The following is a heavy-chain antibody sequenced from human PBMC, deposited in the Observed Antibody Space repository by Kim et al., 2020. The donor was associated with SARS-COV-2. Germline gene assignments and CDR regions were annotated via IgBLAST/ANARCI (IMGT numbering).Heavy chain of an antibody. D-gene: IGHD1-26*01. CDR3: VRVVGATGYYFDY. J-gene: IGHJ4*02. CDR2: IDRRSDNI. Sequence: GGSLRLSRRASGFTFNDHYMSWIRQAPGKGLEWVSYIDRRSDNIRYADFAKGRFTISKDNAKNSLHLQMNSLRAEDTAVYYCVRVVGATGYYFDYWGQGTLVTVSS. CDR1: GFTFNDHY. V-gene: IGHV3-11*05.